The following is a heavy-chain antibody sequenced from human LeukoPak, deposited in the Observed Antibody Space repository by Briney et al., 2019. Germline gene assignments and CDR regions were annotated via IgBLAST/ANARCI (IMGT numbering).Heavy chain of an antibody. Sequence: GGSLRLSCAASGFTFSSYAMSWVRQAPGKGLEWVSFISRSGDNTYYADSVKGRFTISRDNSKNTLYLQMNSLRAEDTAVYYCAKDRDYNVYIRFFDYWGQGTLVTVSS. V-gene: IGHV3-23*01. CDR3: AKDRDYNVYIRFFDY. CDR2: ISRSGDNT. D-gene: IGHD4-11*01. CDR1: GFTFSSYA. J-gene: IGHJ4*02.